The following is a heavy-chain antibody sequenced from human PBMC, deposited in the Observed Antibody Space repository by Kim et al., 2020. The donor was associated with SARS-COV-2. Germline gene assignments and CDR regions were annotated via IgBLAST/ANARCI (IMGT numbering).Heavy chain of an antibody. J-gene: IGHJ4*02. V-gene: IGHV4-34*01. CDR3: ARGGGIVVVVAATRAFDY. Sequence: KSRVTISGDTSKNQFSLKLSSVTAADTAVYYCARGGGIVVVVAATRAFDYWGQGTLVTVSS. D-gene: IGHD2-15*01.